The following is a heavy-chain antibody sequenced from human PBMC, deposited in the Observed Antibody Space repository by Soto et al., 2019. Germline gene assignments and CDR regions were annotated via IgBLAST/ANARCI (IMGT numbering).Heavy chain of an antibody. CDR1: GYTITAHL. Sequence: ASVKVSCKASGYTITAHLLHWVRQAPGQGLEWMGWINAKSGGTDYAQKFQDRVTMSRDTSINTAYMQLSRLTSDDTAGKLYPSLDFDYWGQGALVTVSS. V-gene: IGHV1-2*02. J-gene: IGHJ4*02. CDR2: INAKSGGT. D-gene: IGHD2-8*01. CDR3: PSLDFDY.